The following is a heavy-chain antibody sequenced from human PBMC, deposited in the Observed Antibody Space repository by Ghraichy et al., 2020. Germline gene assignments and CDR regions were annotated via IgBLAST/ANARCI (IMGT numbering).Heavy chain of an antibody. V-gene: IGHV2-70*01. Sequence: TLSLTLTCTFSGFSLSTAGMCVSWIRQPPGKAPEWLALIDWEGDKYYTTSLQTRLNISRDTSKSQVVLTMTNMDPADTATYYCARSRTDYREGSGYENWFDPWGQGTLVSVSS. CDR1: GFSLSTAGMC. CDR2: IDWEGDK. J-gene: IGHJ5*02. CDR3: ARSRTDYREGSGYENWFDP. D-gene: IGHD3-22*01.